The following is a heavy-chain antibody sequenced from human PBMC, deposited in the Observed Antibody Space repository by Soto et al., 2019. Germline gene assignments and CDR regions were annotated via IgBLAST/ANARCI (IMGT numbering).Heavy chain of an antibody. CDR2: ISYDGSNK. CDR3: AREGYDYVWGSYLSGFFDY. J-gene: IGHJ4*02. D-gene: IGHD3-16*02. CDR1: GFTFSSYA. V-gene: IGHV3-30-3*01. Sequence: QVQLVESGGGVVQPGRSLRLSCAASGFTFSSYAMHWVRQAPGKGLEWVAVISYDGSNKYYADSVKGRFTISRDNSKNTLYLQMNSLRAEDTAVYYCAREGYDYVWGSYLSGFFDYWGQGTLVTVSS.